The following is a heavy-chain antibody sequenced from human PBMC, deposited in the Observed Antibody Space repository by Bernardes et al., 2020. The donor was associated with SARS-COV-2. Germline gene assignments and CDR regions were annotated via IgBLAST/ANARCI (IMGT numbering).Heavy chain of an antibody. V-gene: IGHV4-61*02. J-gene: IGHJ4*02. CDR2: IYTSGST. D-gene: IGHD5-18*01. CDR3: ARARGYSYGWIYFDY. CDR1: GGSISSGSYY. Sequence: SETLSLTCTVSGGSISSGSYYWSWIRQPAGKGLEWIGRIYTSGSTNYNPSLKSRVTISVDTSKNQFSLKLSSVTAADTAVYYCARARGYSYGWIYFDYWGQGTLVTVSS.